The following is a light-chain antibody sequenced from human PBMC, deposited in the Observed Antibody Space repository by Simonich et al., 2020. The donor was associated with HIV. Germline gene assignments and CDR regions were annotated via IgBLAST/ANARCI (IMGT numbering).Light chain of an antibody. J-gene: IGKJ1*01. CDR2: GAS. CDR3: QQYDNLPWT. CDR1: QDINNY. Sequence: DIQMTQSPSSLSASVGDRVTLTCQASQDINNYLNWYQQKPGKDPNLLIYGASNLETGVPSRFSGGGSGTDYTFTISSLQPEDIGTYYCQQYDNLPWTFGQGTKVEIK. V-gene: IGKV1-33*01.